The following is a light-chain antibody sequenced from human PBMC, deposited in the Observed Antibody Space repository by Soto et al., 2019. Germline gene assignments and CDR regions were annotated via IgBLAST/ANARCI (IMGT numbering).Light chain of an antibody. CDR3: KQALQAWT. V-gene: IGKV2-28*01. J-gene: IGKJ1*01. Sequence: IVMTQSPLSLPVTPGEPASISCRSSQSLLHTNGYSYLDWYLQKPGQSPQLLIYLGSNRASGVPDRFSGSGSGTDFTLKIIRVEAEDVGVYYCKQALQAWTFGQGTKVEIK. CDR2: LGS. CDR1: QSLLHTNGYSY.